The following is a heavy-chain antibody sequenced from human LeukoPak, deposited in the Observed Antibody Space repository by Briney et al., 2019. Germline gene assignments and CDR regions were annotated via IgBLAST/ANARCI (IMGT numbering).Heavy chain of an antibody. J-gene: IGHJ4*02. V-gene: IGHV3-9*01. CDR1: GFTFDDYA. CDR3: AISSSWYGYYFDY. CDR2: ISWNSGSI. Sequence: AGGSLRLSCAASGFTFDDYAMPWVRQAPGKGLEWVSGISWNSGSIGYADSVKGRFTISRDNAKNSLYLQMNSLRAEDTALYYCAISSSWYGYYFDYWGQGTLVTVSS. D-gene: IGHD6-13*01.